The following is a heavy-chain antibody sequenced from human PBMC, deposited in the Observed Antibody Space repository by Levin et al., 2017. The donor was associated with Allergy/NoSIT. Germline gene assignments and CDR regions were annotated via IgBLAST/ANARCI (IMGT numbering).Heavy chain of an antibody. J-gene: IGHJ5*02. CDR2: IIPIFRRV. V-gene: IGHV1-69*13. D-gene: IGHD2-2*01. CDR1: GGTFSTSP. Sequence: SVKVSCKASGGTFSTSPFSWVRQAPGQGLEWMGGIIPIFRRVNYAQRFQGRVTIIADESTSTVSMELSSLRSEDTAVYYCARGLCTSSNCYRNWFDPWGQGTLVTVSS. CDR3: ARGLCTSSNCYRNWFDP.